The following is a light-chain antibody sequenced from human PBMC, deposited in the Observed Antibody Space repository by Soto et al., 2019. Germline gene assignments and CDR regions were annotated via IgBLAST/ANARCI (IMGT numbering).Light chain of an antibody. J-gene: IGLJ2*01. CDR3: SSYTSRSTLV. Sequence: QSALTQPASVSGSPGQSITISCTGTSSDVGGYNSVSWYQQHPGKAPKLMIYDVSNRPSGVSNRFSGSKSGNTASLTISGLKAEDEADYYCSSYTSRSTLVFGGGTKLTVL. V-gene: IGLV2-14*01. CDR2: DVS. CDR1: SSDVGGYNS.